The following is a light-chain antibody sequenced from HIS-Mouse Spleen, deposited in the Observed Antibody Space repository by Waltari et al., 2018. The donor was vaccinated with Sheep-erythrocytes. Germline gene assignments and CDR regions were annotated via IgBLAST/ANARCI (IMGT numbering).Light chain of an antibody. CDR3: SSYAGSNNLV. CDR1: SSDVGGNNH. Sequence: QSALTPPPSASGSPGQSVPIPCTGTSSDVGGNNHVPRYQPPPGKAPNLMIYQVSKRPSGVPDRFSGSKSGNTASLTVSGLQAEDEADYYCSSYAGSNNLVFGGGTKLTVL. J-gene: IGLJ2*01. V-gene: IGLV2-8*01. CDR2: QVS.